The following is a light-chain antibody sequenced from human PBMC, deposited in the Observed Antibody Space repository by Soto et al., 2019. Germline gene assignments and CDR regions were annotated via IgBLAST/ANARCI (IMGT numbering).Light chain of an antibody. CDR2: DAS. V-gene: IGKV3-11*01. J-gene: IGKJ1*01. CDR1: QSVGSY. Sequence: EIVLTQSPVTLSLSPGERATLSCRASQSVGSYLIWYQQKPGQAPRLLIFDASTRATDIPDRFSGSGSGTDFTLTISSLEPEDFAVYYCQQRSGWPTFGQGTKVEIK. CDR3: QQRSGWPT.